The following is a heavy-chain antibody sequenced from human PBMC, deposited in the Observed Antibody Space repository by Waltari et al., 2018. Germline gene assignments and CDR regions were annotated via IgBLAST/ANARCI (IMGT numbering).Heavy chain of an antibody. D-gene: IGHD2-15*01. Sequence: QVQLVQSGAEVKKPGASVKVSCKASGYTFTSYAMHWVRQAPGQRLEWMGWINAGNGNTKYSQKFQGRVTITRETSASTAYMELGSLRSEDTAVYYCARARAGRSGAVYYYYYMDVWGKGTTVTVSS. CDR3: ARARAGRSGAVYYYYYMDV. V-gene: IGHV1-3*01. CDR1: GYTFTSYA. CDR2: INAGNGNT. J-gene: IGHJ6*03.